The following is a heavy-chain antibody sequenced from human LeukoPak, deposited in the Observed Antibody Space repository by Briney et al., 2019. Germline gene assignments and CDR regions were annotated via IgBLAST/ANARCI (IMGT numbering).Heavy chain of an antibody. V-gene: IGHV4-59*08. CDR2: IYYSGST. J-gene: IGHJ3*02. CDR3: ARHDPIVGTPDAFDI. Sequence: PSETLSLTCTVSGGSISSYYWSWIRQPPGKGLEWIAYIYYSGSTDYNPSLKSRVTISLDTSKNQFSLKLSSVTAADTAVYHCARHDPIVGTPDAFDIWGRGTMVTVSS. CDR1: GGSISSYY. D-gene: IGHD1-26*01.